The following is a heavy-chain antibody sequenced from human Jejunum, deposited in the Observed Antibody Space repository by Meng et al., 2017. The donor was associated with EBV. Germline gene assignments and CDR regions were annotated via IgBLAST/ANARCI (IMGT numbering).Heavy chain of an antibody. J-gene: IGHJ4*02. CDR1: GGTFSSYV. V-gene: IGHV1-69*06. D-gene: IGHD3-22*01. Sequence: QVQVGQSGAVVKKPGSSVKVSCKASGGTFSSYVINWVRQAPGQGLEWMGGIIPSFGRTNYALEFQDRVTITADKFTSTVYMEMSSLKSEDTAVYYCARDQGRDYDSSTYYTHWGRGTLVTVSS. CDR3: ARDQGRDYDSSTYYTH. CDR2: IIPSFGRT.